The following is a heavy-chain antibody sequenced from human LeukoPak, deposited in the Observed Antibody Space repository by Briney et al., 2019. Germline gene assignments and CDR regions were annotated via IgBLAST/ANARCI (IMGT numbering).Heavy chain of an antibody. D-gene: IGHD6-6*01. CDR3: AKDKEQLENYFDY. CDR2: ISGSGGST. Sequence: GGSLRLSCAASGFTFSNYVMTWVRLAPGKGLEWVSAISGSGGSTYYADSVKGRFTISRDNSKNTLYLQMNSLRAEDTAVYYCAKDKEQLENYFDYWGQGTLVTVSS. V-gene: IGHV3-23*01. CDR1: GFTFSNYV. J-gene: IGHJ4*02.